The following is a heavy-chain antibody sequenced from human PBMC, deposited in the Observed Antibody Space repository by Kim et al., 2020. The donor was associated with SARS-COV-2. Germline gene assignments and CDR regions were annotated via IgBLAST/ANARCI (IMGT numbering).Heavy chain of an antibody. Sequence: GGSLRLSCAASGFTFDDYAMHWVRQAPGKGLEWVSGFSWNSGSIGYADSVKGRFTISRDNAKNSLYLQMNSLRAEDTALYYCAKSIAAAGTRVRSDGMYVWGQGTTVTVSS. J-gene: IGHJ6*02. CDR1: GFTFDDYA. CDR3: AKSIAAAGTRVRSDGMYV. V-gene: IGHV3-9*01. D-gene: IGHD6-13*01. CDR2: FSWNSGSI.